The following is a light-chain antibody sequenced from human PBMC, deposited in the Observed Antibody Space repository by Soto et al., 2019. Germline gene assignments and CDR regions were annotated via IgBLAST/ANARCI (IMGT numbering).Light chain of an antibody. J-gene: IGKJ2*01. V-gene: IGKV3-15*01. CDR2: GAS. Sequence: EIVMTQSPATLSVSPGERATLSCRASQSVSSNLAWYQQKPGQAPRLLIYGASTMATGIPARFSGSGSGTEFTLTISSLQSEDFAVYYCQQYNNWPPDTFGQGTKREIK. CDR1: QSVSSN. CDR3: QQYNNWPPDT.